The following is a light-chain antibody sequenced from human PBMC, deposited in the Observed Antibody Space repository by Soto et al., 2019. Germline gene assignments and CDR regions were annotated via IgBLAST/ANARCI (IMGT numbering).Light chain of an antibody. CDR1: QSLLFSAVNKNC. CDR2: WAS. J-gene: IGKJ1*01. V-gene: IGKV4-1*01. Sequence: DVVMTQSPDSLAVSLGERATFNCKSSQSLLFSAVNKNCLAWYQQKPGQPPKLLIYWASTRESGVPARFSGSGSGTDFTLTITSLQAEDVAVYYCQQYSASPPTFGQGTKV. CDR3: QQYSASPPT.